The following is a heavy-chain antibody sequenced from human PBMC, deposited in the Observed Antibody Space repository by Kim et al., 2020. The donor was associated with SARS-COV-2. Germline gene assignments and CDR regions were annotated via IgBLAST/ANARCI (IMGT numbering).Heavy chain of an antibody. D-gene: IGHD1-26*01. Sequence: SETLSLTCAVYGGSFSGYYWSWIRQPPGKGLEWIGEINHSGSTNYNPSLKSRVTISVDTSKNQFSLKLSSVTAADTAVYYCARGIHAVLHWFDPWGQGTLVTVSS. CDR3: ARGIHAVLHWFDP. CDR1: GGSFSGYY. V-gene: IGHV4-34*01. CDR2: INHSGST. J-gene: IGHJ5*02.